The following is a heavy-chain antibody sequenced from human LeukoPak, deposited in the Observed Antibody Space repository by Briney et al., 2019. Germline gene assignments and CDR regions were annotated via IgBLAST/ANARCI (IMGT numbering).Heavy chain of an antibody. CDR3: ARMAINSGWYYFDY. CDR1: GGSFSGYY. J-gene: IGHJ4*02. Sequence: SETLSLTCAVYGGSFSGYYWSWIRQPPGKGLEWIGEINHSGSTNYNPSLKSRVTISVDTSKNQFSLKLSSVTAADTAVYYCARMAINSGWYYFDYWGQGTLVTVSS. CDR2: INHSGST. V-gene: IGHV4-34*01. D-gene: IGHD6-19*01.